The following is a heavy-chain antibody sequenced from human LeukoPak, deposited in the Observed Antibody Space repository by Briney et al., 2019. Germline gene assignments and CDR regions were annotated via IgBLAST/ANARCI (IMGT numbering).Heavy chain of an antibody. J-gene: IGHJ4*02. CDR3: AGLSGSYYAKY. V-gene: IGHV3-74*01. Sequence: GGSLRLSCAASGFTFSSYWMHWVRQAPGKGLVWVSRINADGSFISYADSVKGRFTISRDNAKNTLSLQMNSLRAEDTAVYYCAGLSGSYYAKYWGQGTLVTVSS. CDR1: GFTFSSYW. D-gene: IGHD1-26*01. CDR2: INADGSFI.